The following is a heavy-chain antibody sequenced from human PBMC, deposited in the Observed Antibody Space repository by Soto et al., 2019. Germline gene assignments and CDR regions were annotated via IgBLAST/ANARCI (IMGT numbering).Heavy chain of an antibody. CDR1: GGSGGSFSGYY. CDR2: INHSGST. J-gene: IGHJ6*02. D-gene: IGHD3-22*01. V-gene: IGHV4-34*01. Sequence: QVQLQQWGAGLLKPSETLSLTCAVYGGSGGSFSGYYWSWIRQPPGKGLEWIGEINHSGSTNYNPSLKGRVTISVGTSTHKTSLHMGSETAADTAVYYCARQKCVNSGYYHYYYGMDGWGRGTTVAVSS. CDR3: ARQKCVNSGYYHYYYGMDG.